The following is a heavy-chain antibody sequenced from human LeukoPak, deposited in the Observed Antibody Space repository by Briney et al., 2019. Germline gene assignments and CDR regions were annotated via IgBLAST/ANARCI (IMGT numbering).Heavy chain of an antibody. V-gene: IGHV1-2*02. D-gene: IGHD3-3*01. CDR3: ARDYHFLGKGVAAKQRTDF. Sequence: AASVKVSCKASGYTFTNYYMHWVRQAPGQGLEWMGWINPKNGDTNYAQRFQGGLTMTVDTTISTAYMELSRLRSDDTAVYYCARDYHFLGKGVAAKQRTDFWGHGTLVTVSS. CDR2: INPKNGDT. J-gene: IGHJ4*01. CDR1: GYTFTNYY.